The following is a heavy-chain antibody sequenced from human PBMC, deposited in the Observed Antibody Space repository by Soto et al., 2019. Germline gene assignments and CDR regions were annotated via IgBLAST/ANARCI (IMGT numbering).Heavy chain of an antibody. CDR1: GVSIHNSHSF. J-gene: IGHJ5*01. V-gene: IGHV4-39*01. D-gene: IGHD2-15*01. Sequence: LSLTCAVSGVSIHNSHSFWAWIRQPPGKGLEFIGSVYYSGGANYNPSLKSRVTISVDTSKNQLSLRVNSVTAADTAVYYCGRVVEGATRHTDFDSWGQGTLVTVSS. CDR3: GRVVEGATRHTDFDS. CDR2: VYYSGGA.